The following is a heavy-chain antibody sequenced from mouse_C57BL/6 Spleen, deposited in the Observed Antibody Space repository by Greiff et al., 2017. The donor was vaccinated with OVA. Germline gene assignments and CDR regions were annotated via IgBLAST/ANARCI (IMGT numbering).Heavy chain of an antibody. CDR1: GFTFSDYG. D-gene: IGHD2-1*01. J-gene: IGHJ4*01. Sequence: EVKLEESGGGLVKPGGSLKLSCAASGFTFSDYGMHWVRQAPEKGLEWVAYISSGSSTIYYADTVKGRFTISRDNAKNTLFLQMTSLRSEDTAMYYCAREDGNYEGYAMDYWGQGTSVTVSS. V-gene: IGHV5-17*01. CDR3: AREDGNYEGYAMDY. CDR2: ISSGSSTI.